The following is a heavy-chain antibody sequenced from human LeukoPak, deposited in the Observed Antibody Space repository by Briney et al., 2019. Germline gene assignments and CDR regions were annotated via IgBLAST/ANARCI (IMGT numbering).Heavy chain of an antibody. Sequence: SETLSLTCAVYGGSFSGYYWSWIRQPPGKGLEWIGEINHSGSTNYNPSLKSRVTISVDTSKNQFSLKLSSVTAADTAVYYCARDLKQWLVPGRYNAIDYWGQGTLVTVSS. J-gene: IGHJ4*02. CDR3: ARDLKQWLVPGRYNAIDY. CDR1: GGSFSGYY. CDR2: INHSGST. D-gene: IGHD6-19*01. V-gene: IGHV4-34*01.